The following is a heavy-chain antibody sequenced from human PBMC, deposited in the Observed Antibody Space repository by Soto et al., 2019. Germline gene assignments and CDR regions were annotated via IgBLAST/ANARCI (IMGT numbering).Heavy chain of an antibody. D-gene: IGHD5-12*01. J-gene: IGHJ6*02. Sequence: SQTLSLTCAISGDSVSSDSAGWAWIRQSPSRGLEWLGRTYYRSKWYNHYAVSVEGRITINADTSKNEFSLHLNSVTPEDTAVYFCARFDVVAVGNSFYYRLDVWGQGTPVTVSS. CDR1: GDSVSSDSAG. CDR2: TYYRSKWYN. CDR3: ARFDVVAVGNSFYYRLDV. V-gene: IGHV6-1*01.